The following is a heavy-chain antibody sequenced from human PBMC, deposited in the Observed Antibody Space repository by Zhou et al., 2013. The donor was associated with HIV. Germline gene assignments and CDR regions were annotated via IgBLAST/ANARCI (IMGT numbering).Heavy chain of an antibody. D-gene: IGHD3-3*01. CDR1: GGTFSNYA. V-gene: IGHV1-69*05. CDR2: IIPIFEAA. J-gene: IGHJ1*01. CDR3: AREGITIFGVVISYFQH. Sequence: QVQLVQSGAEVKKPGSSVKVSCKASGGTFSNYAISWVRQAPGQGLEWMGGIIPIFEAASYAQKFQDRLTITTDESTTTAYMDLSSLRSEDTAIYYCAREGITIFGVVISYFQHWGQGTLVTVSS.